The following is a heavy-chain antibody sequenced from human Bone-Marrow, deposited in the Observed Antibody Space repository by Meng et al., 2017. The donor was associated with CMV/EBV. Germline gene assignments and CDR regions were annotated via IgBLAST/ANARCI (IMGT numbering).Heavy chain of an antibody. CDR3: ASLLTSSSEGDY. CDR2: IIPIFGTA. V-gene: IGHV1-69*05. Sequence: STPSGGTFRAYAICFLRPAPRHGLEWLGGIIPIFGTANSAPKFQGRVTITTDESTSTAYMELSSLRSEDTAVYYCASLLTSSSEGDYWGQGTLVTVSS. D-gene: IGHD6-6*01. J-gene: IGHJ4*02. CDR1: GGTFRAYA.